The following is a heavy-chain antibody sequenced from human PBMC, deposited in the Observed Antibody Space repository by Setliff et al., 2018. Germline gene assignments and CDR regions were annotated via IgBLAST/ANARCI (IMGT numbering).Heavy chain of an antibody. CDR3: ALSSLSICTGGNCPNVFDV. CDR2: ISTYNGHT. J-gene: IGHJ3*01. V-gene: IGHV1-18*01. D-gene: IGHD2-15*01. CDR1: GYTFTYFG. Sequence: ASVKVSCKASGYTFTYFGVSWLRLAPGQGLEWMGWISTYNGHTNYAQKFQGRVTMTTDTSTRTASMELRSLTSDDTAVYFCALSSLSICTGGNCPNVFDVWGQGTLVTV.